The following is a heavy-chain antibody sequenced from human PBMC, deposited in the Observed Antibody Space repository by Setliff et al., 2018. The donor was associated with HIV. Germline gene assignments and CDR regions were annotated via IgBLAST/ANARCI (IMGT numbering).Heavy chain of an antibody. CDR3: AREYDVLTGYYISAFDI. V-gene: IGHV4-38-2*02. J-gene: IGHJ3*02. D-gene: IGHD3-9*01. CDR2: VYRSGST. Sequence: SETLSLTCAVSGYSISSGYYWGWIRQPPGKGLEWIGCVYRSGSTFHNPSLESRVTISVDTSKNQFSLKLRSVTAADTAVYYCAREYDVLTGYYISAFDIWGQGTMVTVTS. CDR1: GYSISSGYY.